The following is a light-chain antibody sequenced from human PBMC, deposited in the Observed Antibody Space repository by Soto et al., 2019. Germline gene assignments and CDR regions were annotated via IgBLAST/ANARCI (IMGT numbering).Light chain of an antibody. J-gene: IGKJ1*01. CDR1: QSVNSN. CDR2: ETS. CDR3: QQYNNCPRT. Sequence: EIVMTQSPATLSVSPGERATLSCRASQSVNSNLAWFQQKPGQAPRLLIFETSTRASGIPARFSGSGSGTEFTLPISSLQSEDFAVYYCQQYNNCPRTFGQGTKVEIK. V-gene: IGKV3-15*01.